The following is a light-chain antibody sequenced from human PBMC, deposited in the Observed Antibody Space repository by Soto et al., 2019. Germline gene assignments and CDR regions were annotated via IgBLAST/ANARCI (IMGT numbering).Light chain of an antibody. Sequence: QPASVSGSPGQSITISCTGTSSDVGGYNYVSWYQQHPGKAPKLMIYDVSNRPSGVSNRFSGSKSGNTASLTISGLQAEDEADYYCSSYTSSSTLAFGTGTKLTVL. CDR3: SSYTSSSTLA. CDR1: SSDVGGYNY. V-gene: IGLV2-14*01. CDR2: DVS. J-gene: IGLJ1*01.